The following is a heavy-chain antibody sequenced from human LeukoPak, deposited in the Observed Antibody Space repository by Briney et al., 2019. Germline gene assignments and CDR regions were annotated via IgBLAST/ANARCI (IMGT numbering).Heavy chain of an antibody. Sequence: ASVKVSCKTSGYAFARYGISWVRQAPGQGLEWMGWISAYNGNTNYAQKLQGRVTMTTDTSTSTAYMELRSLRSDDTAVYYCASAYCSGGSCYAFDYWGQGTLVTVS. J-gene: IGHJ4*02. CDR2: ISAYNGNT. V-gene: IGHV1-18*01. CDR1: GYAFARYG. CDR3: ASAYCSGGSCYAFDY. D-gene: IGHD2-15*01.